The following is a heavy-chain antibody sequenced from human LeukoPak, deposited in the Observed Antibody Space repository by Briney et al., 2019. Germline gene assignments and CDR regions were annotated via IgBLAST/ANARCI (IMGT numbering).Heavy chain of an antibody. D-gene: IGHD3-3*01. CDR1: GYTFTGYY. Sequence: GASVKVSCKSSGYTFTGYYMHWVRQAPGQGPEWVGWINPNSGGTNYAQKFQGRVNMTRDMSISTAYMELSRLRSDDTAVYYCARVPSLRFLEWPPFDPWGQGTLVTVSS. V-gene: IGHV1-2*02. CDR2: INPNSGGT. J-gene: IGHJ5*02. CDR3: ARVPSLRFLEWPPFDP.